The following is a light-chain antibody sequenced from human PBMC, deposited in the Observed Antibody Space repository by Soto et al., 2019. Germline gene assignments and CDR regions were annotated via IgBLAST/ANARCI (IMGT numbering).Light chain of an antibody. CDR3: QQYKNWPPLT. V-gene: IGKV3-15*01. J-gene: IGKJ4*01. Sequence: ELVMTQSPATLSVSPGETATPSCRASQSVTYNLAWYQQKPGQGPRLLIYGAFTRATGIPARFSGSGSGTEFTLTISSLQSEDFAVYYCQQYKNWPPLTFGGGTKVEIK. CDR1: QSVTYN. CDR2: GAF.